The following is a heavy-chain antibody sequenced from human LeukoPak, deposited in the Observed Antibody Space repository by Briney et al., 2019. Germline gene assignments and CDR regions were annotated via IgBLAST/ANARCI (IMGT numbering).Heavy chain of an antibody. CDR3: ARVGNWNDFPTQNWFGP. CDR1: GGSISSYY. J-gene: IGHJ5*02. Sequence: SDTLSLTCAVSGGSISSYYRSWIRQPPGKGLEWIGDIYYSGSTNYNPSPKSRVTISVDTSKNQFSLKLSSVTAADTAVYYCARVGNWNDFPTQNWFGPWGQGTLVTVSS. D-gene: IGHD1-20*01. CDR2: IYYSGST. V-gene: IGHV4-59*07.